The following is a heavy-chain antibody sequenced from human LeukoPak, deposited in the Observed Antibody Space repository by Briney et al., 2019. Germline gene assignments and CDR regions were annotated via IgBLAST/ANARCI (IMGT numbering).Heavy chain of an antibody. D-gene: IGHD3-16*02. V-gene: IGHV4-59*12. J-gene: IGHJ4*02. CDR2: ITYSGST. CDR1: GGSISNYF. CDR3: ARGPGLRLGELSLYRPFDY. Sequence: PSETLSLTCTVSGGSISNYFWSWIRQPPGKGLEWIGFITYSGSTGHNPSLKSRVTISVDASKNQFSLKLSSVTAADTAVYYCARGPGLRLGELSLYRPFDYWGQGTLVTVSS.